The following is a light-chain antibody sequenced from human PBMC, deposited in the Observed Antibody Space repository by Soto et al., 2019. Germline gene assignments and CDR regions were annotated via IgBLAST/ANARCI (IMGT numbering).Light chain of an antibody. CDR3: GSYTSSDTMI. V-gene: IGLV2-14*03. CDR2: DVS. Sequence: QSALTQPASVSGSPGQSITISYTGTSSDIGRYNYVSWYQHSPGKAPKLIIYDVSDRPSGVSNRFSGSKSGTTASLTISGLQAEDEADYYCGSYTSSDTMIFGGGTKLTVL. CDR1: SSDIGRYNY. J-gene: IGLJ2*01.